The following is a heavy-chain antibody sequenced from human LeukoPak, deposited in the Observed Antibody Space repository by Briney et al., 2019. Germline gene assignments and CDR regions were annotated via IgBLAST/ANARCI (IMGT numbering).Heavy chain of an antibody. Sequence: GGSLRLSCAASGFIVSNNYMSWVRQAPGKGLEWVSIIYSGGSTYYADSVKGRFTISRENSKNTLYLQMNSLRAEDTAVYYCARDKIYDFWSGHNFDYWGQGTLVTVSS. D-gene: IGHD3-3*01. J-gene: IGHJ4*02. CDR2: IYSGGST. CDR3: ARDKIYDFWSGHNFDY. CDR1: GFIVSNNY. V-gene: IGHV3-66*01.